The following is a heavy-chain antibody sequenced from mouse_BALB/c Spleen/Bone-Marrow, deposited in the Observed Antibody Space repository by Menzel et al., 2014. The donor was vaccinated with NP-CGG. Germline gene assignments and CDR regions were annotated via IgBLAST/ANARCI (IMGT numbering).Heavy chain of an antibody. J-gene: IGHJ4*01. CDR1: GYAFSSYW. V-gene: IGHV1-80*01. CDR3: ARWYRDPHFAVDY. CDR2: IYPGDGDT. Sequence: VKLQESGAELVRPGSSVKVSCKASGYAFSSYWMNWVKQRPGQGLEWIGQIYPGDGDTNYNGNFKDKATLTVDRSSSTAFMQLSSLTSEDSAVYFCARWYRDPHFAVDYWGPGTSVTVSS. D-gene: IGHD2-14*01.